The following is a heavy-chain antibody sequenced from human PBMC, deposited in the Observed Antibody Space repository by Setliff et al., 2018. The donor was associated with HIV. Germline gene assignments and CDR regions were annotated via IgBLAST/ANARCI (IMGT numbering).Heavy chain of an antibody. D-gene: IGHD3-10*01. Sequence: GGSLRLSCAASGFNFSTDWMSWVRQAPGKGLEWLANINRDGSEKYYGDSVKGRFAISRDDSRGIAYLQMNSLKTEDTAVYYCSRVATGSGPDAFDIWGQGTVVTVSS. CDR2: INRDGSEK. CDR3: SRVATGSGPDAFDI. CDR1: GFNFSTDW. V-gene: IGHV3-7*05. J-gene: IGHJ3*02.